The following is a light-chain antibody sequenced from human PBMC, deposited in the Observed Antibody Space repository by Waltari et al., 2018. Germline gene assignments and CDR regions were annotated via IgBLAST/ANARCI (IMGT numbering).Light chain of an antibody. J-gene: IGKJ3*01. Sequence: DIVMTQSPDSLAVSLGERATINCKSSQSVLHSSNNRNYLAWYQRRPGQPPKLLIYRASTRESGVPDRFSGSGSGTDFTLTISSLQTEDVAVYYCQQYYSTPFTFGPGTKVDIK. V-gene: IGKV4-1*01. CDR3: QQYYSTPFT. CDR1: QSVLHSSNNRNY. CDR2: RAS.